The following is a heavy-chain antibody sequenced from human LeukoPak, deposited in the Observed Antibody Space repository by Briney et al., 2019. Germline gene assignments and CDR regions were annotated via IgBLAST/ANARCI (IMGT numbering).Heavy chain of an antibody. J-gene: IGHJ4*02. CDR2: IYYSGST. D-gene: IGHD3-16*02. CDR3: ARGDLLYDYVWGSYRPQYYFDY. CDR1: GGSISSSSYY. V-gene: IGHV4-39*07. Sequence: PSETLSLTCTVSGGSISSSSYYWGWIRQPPGKGLEWIGSIYYSGSTYYNPSLKSRVTISVDTSKSQFSLKLSSVTAADTAVYYCARGDLLYDYVWGSYRPQYYFDYWGQGTLVTVSS.